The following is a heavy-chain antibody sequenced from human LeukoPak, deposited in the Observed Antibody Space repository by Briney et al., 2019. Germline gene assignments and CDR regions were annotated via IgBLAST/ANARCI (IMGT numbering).Heavy chain of an antibody. CDR1: GGSISSGSYY. Sequence: KPSETLSLTCTVSGGSISSGSYYWSWIRQPAGKGLEWIGRIYTSGSTNYNPSLKSRVTISVDTSKNQFSLKLSSVTAADTAVYYCARGQLTEYYDFWSGENWFDPWGQGTLVTVSS. CDR3: ARGQLTEYYDFWSGENWFDP. CDR2: IYTSGST. J-gene: IGHJ5*02. V-gene: IGHV4-61*02. D-gene: IGHD3-3*01.